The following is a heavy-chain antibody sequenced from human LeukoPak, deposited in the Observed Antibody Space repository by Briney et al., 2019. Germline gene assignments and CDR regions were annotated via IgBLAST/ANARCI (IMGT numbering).Heavy chain of an antibody. CDR1: GFTFSGYW. CDR2: IKGDGSDT. J-gene: IGHJ5*02. D-gene: IGHD1/OR15-1a*01. CDR3: ARDPRNKGFDP. Sequence: GGSLRLSCAASGFTFSGYWMHWARQAPGKGLVWVACIKGDGSDTGYADSVKGRFTTSRDNAKNMLYLQMNSLRVEDTAVYYCARDPRNKGFDPWGQGTLVTVSS. V-gene: IGHV3-74*01.